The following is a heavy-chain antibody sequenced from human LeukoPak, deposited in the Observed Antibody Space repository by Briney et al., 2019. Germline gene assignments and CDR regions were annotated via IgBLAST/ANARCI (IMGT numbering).Heavy chain of an antibody. CDR2: INHSGST. CDR1: GGSFSGYY. J-gene: IGHJ5*02. V-gene: IGHV4-34*01. CDR3: ARGARAPSGYGSRTAGRANWFDP. D-gene: IGHD5-12*01. Sequence: SETLSLTCAVYGGSFSGYYWSWIRQPPGKGLEWIGEINHSGSTNYNPSLKSRVTISVDTSKNQFSLKLSSVTAADTAVYYCARGARAPSGYGSRTAGRANWFDPWGQGTLVTVSS.